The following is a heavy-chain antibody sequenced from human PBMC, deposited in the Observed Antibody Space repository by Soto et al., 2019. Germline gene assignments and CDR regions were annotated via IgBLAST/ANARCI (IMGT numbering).Heavy chain of an antibody. Sequence: LRLSCAASGFTFSNYWMHWVRQAPGKGLMWVSRINTDGSRTTYADSVQGRFAISRDNAKNTLYLQMNSLRAEDTAVYYCARVKSGSYDWFDPWGQGTLVTVSS. CDR3: ARVKSGSYDWFDP. J-gene: IGHJ5*02. CDR2: INTDGSRT. D-gene: IGHD3-10*01. V-gene: IGHV3-74*01. CDR1: GFTFSNYW.